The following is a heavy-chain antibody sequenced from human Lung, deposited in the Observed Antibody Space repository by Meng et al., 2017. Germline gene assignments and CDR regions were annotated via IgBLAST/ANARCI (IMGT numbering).Heavy chain of an antibody. Sequence: WGGLVRPWGSLRPSCASSCFAFSSHWMHWVLQAPGKGLEWVSRITGDWSSTIYADSVQGRFTMSRDNAKNTLSLQMNSLRAEDTAVYYCARGGVTTDDWGQGTLVTVSS. CDR2: ITGDWSST. V-gene: IGHV3-74*01. J-gene: IGHJ4*02. CDR1: CFAFSSHW. CDR3: ARGGVTTDD. D-gene: IGHD4-17*01.